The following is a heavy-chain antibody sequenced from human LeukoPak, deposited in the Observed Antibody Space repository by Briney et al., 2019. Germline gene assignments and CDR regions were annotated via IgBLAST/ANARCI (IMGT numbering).Heavy chain of an antibody. CDR3: AIPIVVVVDGAFDI. V-gene: IGHV1-18*01. J-gene: IGHJ3*02. D-gene: IGHD2-15*01. CDR1: GYTFTSYG. CDR2: ISAYNGNT. Sequence: ASVKVSCKASGYTFTSYGISWVRQAPGQGLEWMGWISAYNGNTNYAQKLQGRVTVTTDTSTSTAYMELSSLRSEDTAVYYCAIPIVVVVDGAFDIWGQGTMVTVSS.